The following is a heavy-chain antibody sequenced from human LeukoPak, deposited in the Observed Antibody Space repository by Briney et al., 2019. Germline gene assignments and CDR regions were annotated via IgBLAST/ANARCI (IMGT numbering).Heavy chain of an antibody. CDR2: IYSSGTAPCIPSPHTSGST. J-gene: IGHJ5*02. CDR1: GASISSSY. D-gene: IGHD2-2*02. V-gene: IGHV4-4*07. CDR3: ARGGAIPNWFDP. Sequence: PSETLSLTCIVSGASISSSYWSWIRQPAGKGLEWIGRIYSSGTAPCIPSPHTSGSTHYNPSLKSRVSISVDRSKRQISLKLNSVTAADTAIYYCARGGAIPNWFDPWGPGILVAVSS.